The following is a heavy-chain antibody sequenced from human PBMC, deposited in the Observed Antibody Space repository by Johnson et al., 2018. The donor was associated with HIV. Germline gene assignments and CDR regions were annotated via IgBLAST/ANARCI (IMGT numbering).Heavy chain of an antibody. J-gene: IGHJ3*02. V-gene: IGHV3-7*03. Sequence: VQLVESGGGLVQPGGSLRLSCAASGFTFSSYWMSWVRQDPGKGLEWVANIKQDGSEKYYVDSVKGRFTISRDNAKNSLYMQMNNLRADDTALYYCARRDSGSLSFDIWGQGTMVIVSS. CDR3: ARRDSGSLSFDI. CDR2: IKQDGSEK. D-gene: IGHD1-26*01. CDR1: GFTFSSYW.